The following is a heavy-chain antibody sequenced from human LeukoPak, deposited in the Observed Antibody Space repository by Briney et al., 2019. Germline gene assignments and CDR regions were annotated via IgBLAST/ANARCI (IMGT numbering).Heavy chain of an antibody. CDR2: ISAYNGNT. D-gene: IGHD1-26*01. J-gene: IGHJ4*02. V-gene: IGHV1-18*01. Sequence: ASVTVSCTASGYTFTIYGISWVRQAPGQGLEWMGWISAYNGNTNYAQKLQGRVTMTTDTSTSTAYMELRSLRSDDTAVYYCARDLRLFRVGSYWGQGTLVTVSS. CDR3: ARDLRLFRVGSY. CDR1: GYTFTIYG.